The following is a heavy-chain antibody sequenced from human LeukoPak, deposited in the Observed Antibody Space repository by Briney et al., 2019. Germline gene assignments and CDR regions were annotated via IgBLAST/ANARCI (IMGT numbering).Heavy chain of an antibody. Sequence: GGSLRLPCAASGFTFSSYEMNWVRQAPGKGLEWVSYISSSGSTIYYADSVKGRFTISRDNAENSLYLQMNSLRAEDTAVYYCARERMRGLDYWGQGTLVTVSS. CDR3: ARERMRGLDY. V-gene: IGHV3-48*03. J-gene: IGHJ4*02. CDR1: GFTFSSYE. D-gene: IGHD3-10*01. CDR2: ISSSGSTI.